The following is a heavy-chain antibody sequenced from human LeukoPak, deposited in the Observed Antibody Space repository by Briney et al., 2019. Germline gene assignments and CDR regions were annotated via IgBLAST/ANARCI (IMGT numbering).Heavy chain of an antibody. CDR1: GGSFSGYY. Sequence: PSETLSLTCAVYGGSFSGYYWSWIRQPPGKGLEWIGKINHSGSTNYNPSLKSRVTISVDTSKSQFSLKLSSVTAADTAVYYCARGGYGHILNPYYFDYWGQGTLVTVSS. CDR3: ARGGYGHILNPYYFDY. V-gene: IGHV4-34*01. J-gene: IGHJ4*02. CDR2: INHSGST. D-gene: IGHD5-12*01.